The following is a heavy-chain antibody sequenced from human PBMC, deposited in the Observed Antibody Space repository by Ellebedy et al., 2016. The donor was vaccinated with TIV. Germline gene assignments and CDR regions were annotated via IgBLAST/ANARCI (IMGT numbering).Heavy chain of an antibody. CDR3: ARLGRFGESMPPYYYFGMDV. CDR2: IIASVGSA. D-gene: IGHD3-10*01. Sequence: ASVKVSCKASGGTFSSYAVSWVRQAPGQGLEWVGGIIASVGSADYAQRFQGRLTITADESTSTVHLELHSRRSEDTAVYYCARLGRFGESMPPYYYFGMDVWGQGTTVIVSS. V-gene: IGHV1-69*13. J-gene: IGHJ6*02. CDR1: GGTFSSYA.